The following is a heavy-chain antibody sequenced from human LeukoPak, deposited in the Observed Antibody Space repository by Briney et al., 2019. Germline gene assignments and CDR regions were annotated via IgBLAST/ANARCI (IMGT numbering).Heavy chain of an antibody. CDR1: GFTFSSYA. J-gene: IGHJ4*02. Sequence: PGRSLRLSCAASGFTFSSYAMPWVRQAPGKGLEWVAVISYDGSNKYYADSVKGRFTISRDNSKNTLYLQMNSLRAEDTAVYYCALYDSSGYGSFDYWGQGTLVTVSS. D-gene: IGHD3-22*01. V-gene: IGHV3-30-3*01. CDR3: ALYDSSGYGSFDY. CDR2: ISYDGSNK.